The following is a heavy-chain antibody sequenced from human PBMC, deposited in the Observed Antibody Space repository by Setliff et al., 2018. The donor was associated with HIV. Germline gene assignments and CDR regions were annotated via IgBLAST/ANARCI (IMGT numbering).Heavy chain of an antibody. V-gene: IGHV4-39*02. CDR1: GVPTSASTYY. CDR2: ISYSGKT. J-gene: IGHJ4*02. CDR3: TIPASSLAPN. Sequence: LSLTCTVSGVPTSASTYYWGWIRQPPGKGLDWIGYISYSGKTYYNPSLKSRVTISVDTSNNHFSLRLNSVTAADTAVYYCTIPASSLAPNWGQGTQVTVSS.